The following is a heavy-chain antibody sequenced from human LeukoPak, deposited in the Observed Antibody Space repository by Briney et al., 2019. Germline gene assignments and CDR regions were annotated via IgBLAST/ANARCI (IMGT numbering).Heavy chain of an antibody. CDR2: IFYSGST. J-gene: IGHJ4*02. CDR3: ARDPTRRFDL. Sequence: ASETLSLTCTVSGGSISSYYWSWIRQPPGKGLEWIGYIFYSGSTNYNPSLKSRVTISVDTSKNQFSLKLSSVTAADTAVYYCARDPTRRFDLWGQGTLVTVSS. CDR1: GGSISSYY. V-gene: IGHV4-59*12.